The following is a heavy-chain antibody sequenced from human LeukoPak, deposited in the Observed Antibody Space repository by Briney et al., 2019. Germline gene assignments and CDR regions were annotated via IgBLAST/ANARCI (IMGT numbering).Heavy chain of an antibody. J-gene: IGHJ4*02. CDR1: GFTFGDYA. Sequence: GSLRLSCTASGFTFGDYAMSWVRQAPGKGLEWVGFIRSKAYGGTTEYAASVKGRFTISRDDSKSIAYLQMNSLKTEDTAMYYCTRDRIASSIFGVVISPPDYWGQGTLVTVSS. V-gene: IGHV3-49*04. D-gene: IGHD3-3*01. CDR3: TRDRIASSIFGVVISPPDY. CDR2: IRSKAYGGTT.